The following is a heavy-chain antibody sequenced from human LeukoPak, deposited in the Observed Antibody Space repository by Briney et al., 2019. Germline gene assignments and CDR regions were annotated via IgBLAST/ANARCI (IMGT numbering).Heavy chain of an antibody. V-gene: IGHV4-4*02. J-gene: IGHJ3*02. CDR1: GGSISSSNW. Sequence: SGTLSLTCAVSGGSISSSNWWSWVRQPPGKGLEWIGEIYHSGSTDYNPSLKSRVTISVDKSKNQFSLKLRFMTAADTALYYCARGMVVPAADAFDIWGQGTMVTVSS. D-gene: IGHD2-2*01. CDR3: ARGMVVPAADAFDI. CDR2: IYHSGST.